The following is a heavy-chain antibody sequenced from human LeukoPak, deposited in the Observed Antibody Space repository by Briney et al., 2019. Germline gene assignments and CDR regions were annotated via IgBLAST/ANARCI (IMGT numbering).Heavy chain of an antibody. CDR2: IYTSGST. Sequence: PSETLSLTRTVSGGSISSYYWSWLRQPAGKGLEWIGRIYTSGSTNYNPSLKSRVTMSVDTSKNQFSLKLSSVTAADTAVYYCASGYSSSWHYFDYWGQGTLVTVSS. J-gene: IGHJ4*02. CDR3: ASGYSSSWHYFDY. V-gene: IGHV4-4*07. CDR1: GGSISSYY. D-gene: IGHD6-13*01.